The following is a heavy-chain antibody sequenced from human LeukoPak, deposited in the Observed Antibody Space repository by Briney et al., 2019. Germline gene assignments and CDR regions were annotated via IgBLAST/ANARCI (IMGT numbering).Heavy chain of an antibody. CDR3: AKAATVSAPSDPTTYYFDY. J-gene: IGHJ4*02. Sequence: GGSLRLSCAASGFTFSSYAMSWVRQAPGKGLEWVSAIGGSGGSTYYADSVKGRFTISRDNSKNTLYLQMNSLRAEDTAVYYCAKAATVSAPSDPTTYYFDYWGQGTLVTVSS. CDR1: GFTFSSYA. CDR2: IGGSGGST. D-gene: IGHD4-17*01. V-gene: IGHV3-23*01.